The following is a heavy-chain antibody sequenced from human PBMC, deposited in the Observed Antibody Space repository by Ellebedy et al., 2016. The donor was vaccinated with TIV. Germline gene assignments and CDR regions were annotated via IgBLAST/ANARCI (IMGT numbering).Heavy chain of an antibody. J-gene: IGHJ5*02. CDR2: VFPSGGGT. D-gene: IGHD3-22*01. CDR1: GYTFTSYY. Sequence: ASVKVSCXASGYTFTSYYIHWVRQAPGQGLEWMGIVFPSGGGTSYAQKFQGRVTMMRETSTSSGYMELSSLTYEDTAVYYCATGIDSSSASAWGQGTQVTVSS. V-gene: IGHV1-46*01. CDR3: ATGIDSSSASA.